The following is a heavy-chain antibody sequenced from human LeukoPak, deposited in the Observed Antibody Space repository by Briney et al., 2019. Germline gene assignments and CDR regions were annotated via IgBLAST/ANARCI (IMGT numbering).Heavy chain of an antibody. J-gene: IGHJ4*02. CDR3: ARVSYDSSGYGVFAY. CDR1: GVSISSGDYY. CDR2: IYYSGST. V-gene: IGHV4-31*03. Sequence: SSQTLSLTCTVSGVSISSGDYYWSWIRQHPGKGLEWIGYIYYSGSTYYNPSLKSRLTISLDTSKNQFSLKLSSVTAADTAVYYCARVSYDSSGYGVFAYWGQGTLVTVSS. D-gene: IGHD3-22*01.